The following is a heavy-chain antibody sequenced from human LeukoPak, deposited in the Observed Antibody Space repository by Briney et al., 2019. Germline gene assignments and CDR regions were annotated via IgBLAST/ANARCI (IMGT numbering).Heavy chain of an antibody. D-gene: IGHD3-3*01. CDR1: GFTFSDYY. CDR3: AREVRSAHYFDY. V-gene: IGHV3-11*01. Sequence: GGSLRLSRAASGFTFSDYYMSWIRQAPGKGLEWVSYISSSGSTIYYADSVKGRFTISRDNAKNSLYLQMNSLRAEDTAVYYCAREVRSAHYFDYWGQGTLVTVSS. J-gene: IGHJ4*02. CDR2: ISSSGSTI.